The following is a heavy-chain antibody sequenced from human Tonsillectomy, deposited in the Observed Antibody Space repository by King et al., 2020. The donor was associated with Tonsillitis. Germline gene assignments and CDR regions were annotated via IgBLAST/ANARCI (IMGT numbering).Heavy chain of an antibody. Sequence: QLVQSGAEVKKSGSSVKVSCKASGGTLSSYAISWVRQAPGQGLEWMGGIIPIIDTANYAQKFQGRVTLTADKSTSTAYMEMSSLRSDDTAVYYCASCFYVILTGFTSGYYGMDGWGQGTTVTVSS. CDR1: GGTLSSYA. J-gene: IGHJ6*02. CDR3: ASCFYVILTGFTSGYYGMDG. CDR2: IIPIIDTA. V-gene: IGHV1-69*10. D-gene: IGHD3-9*01.